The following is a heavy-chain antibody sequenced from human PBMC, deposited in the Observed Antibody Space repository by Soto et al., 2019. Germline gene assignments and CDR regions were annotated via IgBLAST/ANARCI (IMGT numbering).Heavy chain of an antibody. CDR1: AGSISSSSYY. CDR2: IYYSGST. J-gene: IGHJ5*02. V-gene: IGHV4-39*01. D-gene: IGHD2-2*01. CDR3: ARHIGVVGGGDEWFDP. Sequence: PSETLSLTCTVSAGSISSSSYYWGWIRQPPGKGLEWIGSIYYSGSTYYNPSLKSRVTISVDTSKNQFSLKLSSVTAADTAVYYCARHIGVVGGGDEWFDPWGQGTLVTVSS.